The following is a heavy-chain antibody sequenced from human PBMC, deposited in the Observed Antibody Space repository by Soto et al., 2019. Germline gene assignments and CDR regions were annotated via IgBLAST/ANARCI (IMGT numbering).Heavy chain of an antibody. D-gene: IGHD6-19*01. Sequence: ASVKVSCKASGYTFTSYYMHWVRQAPGQGLEWMGIINPSGGSTSYAQKFQGRVTMTRDTSTSTVYMELSSLRSEDTAVYYCARDPPRNGSGWYLWFDPWGQGTRVTVSS. CDR1: GYTFTSYY. J-gene: IGHJ5*02. V-gene: IGHV1-46*01. CDR3: ARDPPRNGSGWYLWFDP. CDR2: INPSGGST.